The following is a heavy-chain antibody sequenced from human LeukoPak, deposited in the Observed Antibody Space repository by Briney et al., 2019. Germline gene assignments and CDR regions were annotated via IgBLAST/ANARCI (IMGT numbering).Heavy chain of an antibody. D-gene: IGHD2-15*01. CDR1: GYTFTSYG. J-gene: IGHJ4*02. CDR3: ARHFQDSIVVVVAATSRSFDY. V-gene: IGHV1-18*01. Sequence: ASVKVSCKASGYTFTSYGISLVRQAPGQGLEWMGWISAYNGNTNYAQKLQGRVTMTTDTSTSTAYMELRSLRSDDTAVYYCARHFQDSIVVVVAATSRSFDYWGQGTLVTVSS. CDR2: ISAYNGNT.